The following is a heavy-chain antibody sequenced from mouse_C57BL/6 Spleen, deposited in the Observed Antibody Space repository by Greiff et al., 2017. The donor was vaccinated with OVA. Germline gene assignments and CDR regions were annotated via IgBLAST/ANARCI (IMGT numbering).Heavy chain of an antibody. J-gene: IGHJ2*01. D-gene: IGHD1-1*01. V-gene: IGHV1-39*01. CDR3: ASGEAYYGSPYYFDY. Sequence: EVKLVESGPELVKPGASVKISCKASGYSFTDYNMNWVKQSNGKSLEWIGVINPNYGTTSYNQKFKGKATLTVDQSSSTAYMQLNSLTSEDSAVYYCASGEAYYGSPYYFDYWGQGTTLTVSS. CDR2: INPNYGTT. CDR1: GYSFTDYN.